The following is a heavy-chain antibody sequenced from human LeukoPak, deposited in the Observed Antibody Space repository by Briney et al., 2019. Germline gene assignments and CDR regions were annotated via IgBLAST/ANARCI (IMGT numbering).Heavy chain of an antibody. Sequence: ASETLSLTCAVYGGSFSGYYWSWIRQPPGKGLEWIGEINHSGSTNYNPSLKSRVTISVDTSKNQFSLKLSSVTAADTAVYYCARLRITMVRGVIIGPDYWGQGTLVTVSS. CDR2: INHSGST. J-gene: IGHJ4*02. CDR3: ARLRITMVRGVIIGPDY. D-gene: IGHD3-10*01. V-gene: IGHV4-34*01. CDR1: GGSFSGYY.